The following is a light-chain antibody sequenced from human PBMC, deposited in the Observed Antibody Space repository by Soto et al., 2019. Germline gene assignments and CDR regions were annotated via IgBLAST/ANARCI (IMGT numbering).Light chain of an antibody. CDR3: QQYDSSPRT. V-gene: IGKV3-20*01. CDR2: CPS. Sequence: EIVLTQSPGTLSLSPGERATLSCRASQSISSSYLAWYQQKPGQAPRLLIYCPSSRATGIPDRFSGSGSGTDFALTINRLEPEDFAVYYCQQYDSSPRTFGQGTKVEIK. J-gene: IGKJ1*01. CDR1: QSISSSY.